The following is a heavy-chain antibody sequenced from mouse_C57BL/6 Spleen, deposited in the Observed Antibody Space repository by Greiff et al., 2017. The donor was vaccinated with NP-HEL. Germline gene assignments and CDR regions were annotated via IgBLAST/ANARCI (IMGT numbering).Heavy chain of an antibody. CDR2: INYDGSST. CDR3: ASYDYDEGFAY. Sequence: EVMLVESEGGLVQPGSSMKLSCTASGFTFSDYYMAWVRQVPEKGLEWVANINYDGSSTYYLDSLKSRFIISRDNAKNILYLQMSSLKSEDTATYYCASYDYDEGFAYWGQGTLVTVSA. D-gene: IGHD2-4*01. J-gene: IGHJ3*01. V-gene: IGHV5-16*01. CDR1: GFTFSDYY.